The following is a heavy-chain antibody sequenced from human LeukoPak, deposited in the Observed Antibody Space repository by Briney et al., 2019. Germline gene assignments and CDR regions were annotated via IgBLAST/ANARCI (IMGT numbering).Heavy chain of an antibody. V-gene: IGHV4-34*01. J-gene: IGHJ4*02. D-gene: IGHD6-19*01. Sequence: SSETLSLTCAVYGGSFSGYYWSWIRRPPGKGLEWIGEINHSGSTNYNPSLKSRVTISVDTSKDQFSLKLSSVTAADTAVYYCARGGIAVAGTKFSDYWGQGTLVTVSS. CDR2: INHSGST. CDR3: ARGGIAVAGTKFSDY. CDR1: GGSFSGYY.